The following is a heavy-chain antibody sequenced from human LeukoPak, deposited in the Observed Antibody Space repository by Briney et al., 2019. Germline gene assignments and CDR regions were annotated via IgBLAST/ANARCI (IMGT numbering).Heavy chain of an antibody. V-gene: IGHV1-69*06. D-gene: IGHD3-10*01. CDR2: IIPIFGTA. J-gene: IGHJ4*02. Sequence: ASVKVSCKASGGTFSSYAISWVRQAPGQGLEWMGGIIPIFGTANYAQKFQGRVTITADKSTSTAYMELSSLRSEDTAVYYCARGSMVRGELDYWGQGTLVTVSS. CDR3: ARGSMVRGELDY. CDR1: GGTFSSYA.